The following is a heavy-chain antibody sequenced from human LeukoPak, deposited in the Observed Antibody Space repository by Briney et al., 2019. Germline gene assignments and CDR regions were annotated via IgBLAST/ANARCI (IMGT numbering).Heavy chain of an antibody. CDR3: ARDNVVVVTATPTSGLDP. Sequence: PSETLSLTCAVSGYPISSGHYRGWIGYPPGAGLELIGRGYHSGSIYYNPALKSRVTISVDTSKNHFSLNLSSVTAADTAVYYCARDNVVVVTATPTSGLDPWGQGTLVTVSS. D-gene: IGHD2-15*01. CDR1: GYPISSGHY. J-gene: IGHJ5*02. CDR2: GYHSGSI. V-gene: IGHV4-38-2*02.